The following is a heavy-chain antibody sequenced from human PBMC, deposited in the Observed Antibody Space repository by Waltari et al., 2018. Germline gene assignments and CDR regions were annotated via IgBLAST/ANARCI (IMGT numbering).Heavy chain of an antibody. CDR3: ARDTTVSAEVAYYYYGMDV. CDR2: IIPIFGTA. CDR1: GGTFSSYA. V-gene: IGHV1-69*05. Sequence: QVQLVQSGAEVKKPGSSVKVSCKASGGTFSSYAISWVRQAPGQGLEWMGGIIPIFGTANYAQKFQGRVTITTDESTSTAHMELSSLRSEDTAVYYCARDTTVSAEVAYYYYGMDVWGQGTTVTVSS. J-gene: IGHJ6*02. D-gene: IGHD4-17*01.